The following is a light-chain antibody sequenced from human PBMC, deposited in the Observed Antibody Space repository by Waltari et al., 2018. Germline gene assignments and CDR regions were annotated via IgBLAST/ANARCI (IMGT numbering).Light chain of an antibody. J-gene: IGKJ1*01. CDR1: QSVSRA. V-gene: IGKV3-20*01. CDR3: QDYVMLPVT. Sequence: EIVLTQSPGTLSLSPGERATLSCRTSQSVSRALAWYQQKPCQAPRLLIYGIFNRATGIPDRFSGSGSGTEFSLTISRLEPEDFAVYYCQDYVMLPVTFGQGTRVEVK. CDR2: GIF.